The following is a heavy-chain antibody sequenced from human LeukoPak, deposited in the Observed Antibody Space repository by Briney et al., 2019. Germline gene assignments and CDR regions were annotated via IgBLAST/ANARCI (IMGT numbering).Heavy chain of an antibody. CDR1: GGSFSGYY. CDR2: INHSGST. Sequence: PSETLSLTCAVYGGSFSGYYWSWIRQPPGKGLEWIGEINHSGSTNYNPSLKSRVTISVDTSKNQFSLKLSSVTAADTAVYYCARRSRRDAFDIWGQGTMVTVPS. V-gene: IGHV4-34*01. CDR3: ARRSRRDAFDI. J-gene: IGHJ3*02.